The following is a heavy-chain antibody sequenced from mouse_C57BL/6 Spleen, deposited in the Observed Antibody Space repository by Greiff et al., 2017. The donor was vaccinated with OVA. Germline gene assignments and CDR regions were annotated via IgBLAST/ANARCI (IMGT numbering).Heavy chain of an antibody. V-gene: IGHV1-26*01. CDR2: INPNNGGT. CDR3: ARSRPFTTVVADYFDY. Sequence: VQLQQSGPELVKPGASVKISCKASGYTFTDYYMNWVKQSHGKSLEWIGDINPNNGGTSYKQKFKGKATLTVDKSSSTAYMELRSLTSEDSAVYYCARSRPFTTVVADYFDYWGQGTALTVSS. D-gene: IGHD1-1*01. J-gene: IGHJ2*01. CDR1: GYTFTDYY.